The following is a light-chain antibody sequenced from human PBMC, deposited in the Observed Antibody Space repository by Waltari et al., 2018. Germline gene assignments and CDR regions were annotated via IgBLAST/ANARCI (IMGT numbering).Light chain of an antibody. CDR3: SAWDDSLNDPVV. CDR2: SNN. CDR1: SSNIGNSV. J-gene: IGLJ2*01. Sequence: QSVLTQPPSASGTAGQRVTLSCSGSSSNIGNSVVSWYQQLPGTAPKLLIHSNNQRPSGVPYRFSASKSGTSASLAISGLQSADEAHYYCSAWDDSLNDPVVFGGGTKLTVL. V-gene: IGLV1-44*01.